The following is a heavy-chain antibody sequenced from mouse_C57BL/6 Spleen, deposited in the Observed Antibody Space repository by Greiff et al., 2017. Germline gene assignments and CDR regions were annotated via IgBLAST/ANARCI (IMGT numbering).Heavy chain of an antibody. V-gene: IGHV1-81*01. CDR2: IYPRSGNT. Sequence: QVQLKQSGAELARPGASVKLSCKASGYTFTSYGISWVKQRTGQGLEWIGEIYPRSGNTYYNEKFKGKATLTADKSSSTAYMELRSLTSEDSAVYFCARFDGYQGAWFAYWGQGTLVTVSA. J-gene: IGHJ3*01. D-gene: IGHD2-3*01. CDR1: GYTFTSYG. CDR3: ARFDGYQGAWFAY.